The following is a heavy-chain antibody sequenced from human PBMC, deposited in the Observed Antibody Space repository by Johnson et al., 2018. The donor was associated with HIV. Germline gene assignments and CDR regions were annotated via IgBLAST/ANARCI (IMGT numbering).Heavy chain of an antibody. CDR3: ARGIVGGNYAQRDAFDI. CDR1: GFTFSSYD. V-gene: IGHV3-13*01. Sequence: VQLVESGGGLVQPGGSLRLSCAASGFTFSSYDMHWVRQATGTGLEWVSVIGAAGDTYYPGSVKGRFTISRENAKNSLYLQMNSLRAGDTAVYYCARGIVGGNYAQRDAFDIWGQGTMVTVSS. J-gene: IGHJ3*02. D-gene: IGHD4-23*01. CDR2: IGAAGDT.